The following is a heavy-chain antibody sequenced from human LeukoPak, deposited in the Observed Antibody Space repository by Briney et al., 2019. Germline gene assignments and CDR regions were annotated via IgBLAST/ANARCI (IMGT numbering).Heavy chain of an antibody. CDR1: GGTFSSYA. D-gene: IGHD3-16*01. CDR2: IIPLLGIT. V-gene: IGHV1-69*04. J-gene: IGHJ3*02. CDR3: ARARTMITFGGIRHAFDI. Sequence: ASVKVSCKASGGTFSSYAMNWVRQAPGQGLEWVGRIIPLLGITNHAQKLQGRVTVTADTSTNTANMELSSLISDDTAVYYCARARTMITFGGIRHAFDIWGQGTLVTVSS.